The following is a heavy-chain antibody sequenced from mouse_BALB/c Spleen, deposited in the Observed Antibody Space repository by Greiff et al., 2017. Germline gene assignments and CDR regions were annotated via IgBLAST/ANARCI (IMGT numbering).Heavy chain of an antibody. CDR2: INSNGGST. Sequence: EVQRVESGGGLVQPGGSLKLSCAASGFTFSSYGMSWVRQTPDKRLELVATINSNGGSTYYPDSVKGRFTISRDNAKNTLYLQMSSLKSEDTAMYYCARVGYYGYDGYAMDYWGQGTSVTVSS. CDR3: ARVGYYGYDGYAMDY. J-gene: IGHJ4*01. V-gene: IGHV5-6-3*01. CDR1: GFTFSSYG. D-gene: IGHD2-2*01.